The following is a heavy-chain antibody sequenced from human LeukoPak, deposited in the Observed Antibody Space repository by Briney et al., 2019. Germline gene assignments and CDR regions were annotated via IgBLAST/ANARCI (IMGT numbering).Heavy chain of an antibody. D-gene: IGHD3-3*01. CDR1: GFTFTSSA. J-gene: IGHJ6*04. CDR3: AAAPETYYDFWSGYYPLTWDV. Sequence: GASVKVSCKASGFTFTSSAMQWVRQARGQRLEWIGWIVVGSDNTNYAQKFQERVTITRDMSTSTAYMELSSLRSEDTAVYYCAAAPETYYDFWSGYYPLTWDVWGKGTTVTVSS. V-gene: IGHV1-58*02. CDR2: IVVGSDNT.